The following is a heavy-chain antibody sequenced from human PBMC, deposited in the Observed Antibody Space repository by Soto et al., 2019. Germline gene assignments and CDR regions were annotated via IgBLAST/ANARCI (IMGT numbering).Heavy chain of an antibody. CDR3: ARGEAVSWYAAY. D-gene: IGHD6-13*01. CDR2: IWYDGSYK. Sequence: QVQLVESGGGVVQPGRSLRLSCAASGFTFSSYVMHWVRQAPGKGLEWVALIWYDGSYKYYADSVKGRFTISRDNSKNTLYLQMNSLRAEDTAVYYCARGEAVSWYAAYWGQGTLVTVSS. J-gene: IGHJ4*02. V-gene: IGHV3-33*01. CDR1: GFTFSSYV.